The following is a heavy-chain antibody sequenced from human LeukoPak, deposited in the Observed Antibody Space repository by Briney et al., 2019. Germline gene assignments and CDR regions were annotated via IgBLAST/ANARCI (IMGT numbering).Heavy chain of an antibody. J-gene: IGHJ4*02. CDR3: AKDSRMMVVFITGKGTEFDY. CDR2: IRYDGGNK. D-gene: IGHD3-22*01. V-gene: IGHV3-30*02. CDR1: GFTFSNYG. Sequence: PGGSLRLSCAASGFTFSNYGMHWVRQAPGKGLEWVAFIRYDGGNKYYADSVKGRFTMSRDNSKNTLYLQMNSLRAEDTAVYYCAKDSRMMVVFITGKGTEFDYWGQGALVTVSS.